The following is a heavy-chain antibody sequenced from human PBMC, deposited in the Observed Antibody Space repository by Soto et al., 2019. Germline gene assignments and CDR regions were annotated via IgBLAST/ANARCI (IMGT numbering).Heavy chain of an antibody. Sequence: ASVKVSCKASGYTFTGYYMHWVRQAPGQGLEWMGWINPNSGGTNYAQKFQGRVTMTRDTSISTAYTELSRLRSDDTAVYYCARVRRTYYYDSSGYPPHYGMDVWGQGTTVTVSS. D-gene: IGHD3-22*01. V-gene: IGHV1-2*02. CDR1: GYTFTGYY. J-gene: IGHJ6*02. CDR3: ARVRRTYYYDSSGYPPHYGMDV. CDR2: INPNSGGT.